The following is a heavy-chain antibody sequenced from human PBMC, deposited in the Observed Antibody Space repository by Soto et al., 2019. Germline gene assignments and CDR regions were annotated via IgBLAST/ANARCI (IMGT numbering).Heavy chain of an antibody. V-gene: IGHV1-18*01. CDR3: ARVPVVLRYFDWPQVDY. D-gene: IGHD3-9*01. Sequence: ASVKVSCKASGYTFTSYAIHWVRQAPGQRLEWMGWISAYNGNTNYAQKLQGRVTMTTDTSTSTAYMELRSLRSDDTAVYYCARVPVVLRYFDWPQVDYWGQGTLVTVSS. J-gene: IGHJ4*02. CDR2: ISAYNGNT. CDR1: GYTFTSYA.